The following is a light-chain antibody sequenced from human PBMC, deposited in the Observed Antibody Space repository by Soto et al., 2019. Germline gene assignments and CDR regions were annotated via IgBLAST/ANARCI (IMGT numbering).Light chain of an antibody. CDR3: CSYAGSSTFV. J-gene: IGLJ1*01. Sequence: QSVLTQPRSVSGSPGQSVTISCTGTSSDVGGYNYVSWYQQHPGKAPKLMIYDVSKRPSGVPDRFSGSKSGNTASLTISGLKAEDEADYYCCSYAGSSTFVFGTGTKVTXL. V-gene: IGLV2-11*01. CDR2: DVS. CDR1: SSDVGGYNY.